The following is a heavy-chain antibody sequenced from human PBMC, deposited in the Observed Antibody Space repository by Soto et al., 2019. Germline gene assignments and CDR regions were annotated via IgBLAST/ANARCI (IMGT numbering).Heavy chain of an antibody. Sequence: GGSLRLSCAAPGFTFSSYSMNWVRQAPGKGLEWVSSISSSSSYIYYADSVKGRFTISRDNAKNSLYLQMNSLRAGDTAVYYCARVEGAYCFDYWGQGTLVTVSS. D-gene: IGHD2-15*01. J-gene: IGHJ4*02. CDR1: GFTFSSYS. CDR2: ISSSSSYI. CDR3: ARVEGAYCFDY. V-gene: IGHV3-21*01.